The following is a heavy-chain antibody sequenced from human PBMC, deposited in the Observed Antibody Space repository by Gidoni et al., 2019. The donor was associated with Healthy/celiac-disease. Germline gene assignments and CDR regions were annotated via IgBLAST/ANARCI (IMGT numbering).Heavy chain of an antibody. CDR3: ARGNLAAAGTFFF. Sequence: EVQLVESGGGLVKPGGSLRLSCAASGFPFSSYSMNWVRQAPGKGLEWVSSISSSSSYIYYADSVKGRFTISRDNAKNSLYLQMNSLRAEDTAVYYCARGNLAAAGTFFFWGQGTLVTVSS. CDR1: GFPFSSYS. CDR2: ISSSSSYI. D-gene: IGHD6-13*01. J-gene: IGHJ4*02. V-gene: IGHV3-21*01.